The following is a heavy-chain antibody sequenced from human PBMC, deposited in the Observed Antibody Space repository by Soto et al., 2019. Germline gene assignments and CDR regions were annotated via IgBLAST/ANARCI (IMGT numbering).Heavy chain of an antibody. D-gene: IGHD3-10*01. CDR3: AREPSGGGGNWFDP. Sequence: QVQLVQSGAEVKKPGASVKVSCKASGYSFTSYDINWVRQATGQGLEWMGWMNPNSGNTAYAQKFQGRVTMTRKTPISTAYRELSSLRSEDTAVYYCAREPSGGGGNWFDPWGQGTLVTVSS. CDR1: GYSFTSYD. J-gene: IGHJ5*02. V-gene: IGHV1-8*01. CDR2: MNPNSGNT.